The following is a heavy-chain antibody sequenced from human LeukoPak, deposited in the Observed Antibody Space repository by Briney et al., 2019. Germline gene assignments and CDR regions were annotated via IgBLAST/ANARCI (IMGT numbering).Heavy chain of an antibody. CDR1: GFTFSKYW. J-gene: IGHJ6*02. V-gene: IGHV3-74*01. Sequence: GGSLRLSCAASGFTFSKYWMNWVRQAPGKGMVWVSFIKSDGSGTTYADSVKGRFTISRDNAKNTLYLQMNSLRAEDTGVYYCARDYFYRMDVWGQGTTVTVSS. CDR2: IKSDGSGT. CDR3: ARDYFYRMDV.